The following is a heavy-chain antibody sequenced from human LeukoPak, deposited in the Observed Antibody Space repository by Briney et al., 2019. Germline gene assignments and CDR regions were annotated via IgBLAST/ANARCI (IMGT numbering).Heavy chain of an antibody. CDR2: INSNTGAT. CDR3: ARVKDFYYYESSADYFDY. CDR1: GYNFLAHY. V-gene: IGHV1-2*02. D-gene: IGHD3-22*01. J-gene: IGHJ4*02. Sequence: ASVKVSCKTSGYNFLAHYIHWVRQAPGQGLEWMGWINSNTGATNYAQKFQGRVTMTRDTSIRTAYMELSRLRSDDTAVYFCARVKDFYYYESSADYFDYWGQGTLVTVSS.